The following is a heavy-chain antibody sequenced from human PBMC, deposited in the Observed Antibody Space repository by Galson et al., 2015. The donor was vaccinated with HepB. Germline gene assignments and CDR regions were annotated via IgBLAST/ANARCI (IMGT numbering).Heavy chain of an antibody. J-gene: IGHJ4*02. CDR2: ISYEGSNK. V-gene: IGHV3-30*18. CDR1: GFTFSSYV. CDR3: AKDLTIFGVAPDY. Sequence: SLRLSCAASGFTFSSYVMHWVRQAPGKGLEWVAFISYEGSNKYYADSEKGRFTISRDNSKNTLYLQMNSLRPEDTAVYYCAKDLTIFGVAPDYWGQGTLVTVSS. D-gene: IGHD3-3*01.